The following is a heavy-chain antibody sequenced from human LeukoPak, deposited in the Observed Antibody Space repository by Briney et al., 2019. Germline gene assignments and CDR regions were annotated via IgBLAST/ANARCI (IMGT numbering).Heavy chain of an antibody. V-gene: IGHV3-33*01. J-gene: IGHJ3*02. Sequence: GGSLRLSCAAAGFTISNYGSHRVRQAAGKGLEWVAVIWYDGRNKFYAYFLNGRITISRDNSKTTLYLQMNSVRAEDTAVYYCARVNRGDAFDIWGQGTLVTVSS. CDR1: GFTISNYG. CDR3: ARVNRGDAFDI. CDR2: IWYDGRNK. D-gene: IGHD3-16*02.